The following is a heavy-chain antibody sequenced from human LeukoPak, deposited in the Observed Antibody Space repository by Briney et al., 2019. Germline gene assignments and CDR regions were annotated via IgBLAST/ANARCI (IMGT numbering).Heavy chain of an antibody. CDR3: ARGIAAAMNYYYYYMDV. D-gene: IGHD6-13*01. V-gene: IGHV3-48*01. CDR1: GFTFSSYS. Sequence: GGSLRLSCAASGFTFSSYSMNWVRQAPGKGLEWVSYISSSSSTIYYADSVKGRFTISRDNAKNSLYLQMNSLRAEDTAVYYCARGIAAAMNYYYYYMDVWGKGTTVTISS. J-gene: IGHJ6*03. CDR2: ISSSSSTI.